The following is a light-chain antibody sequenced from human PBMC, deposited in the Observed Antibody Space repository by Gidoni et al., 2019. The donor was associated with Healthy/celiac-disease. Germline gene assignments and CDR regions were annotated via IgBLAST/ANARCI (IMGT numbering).Light chain of an antibody. CDR2: GAS. V-gene: IGKV3-20*01. J-gene: IGKJ1*01. CDR3: HQYGSSPTWT. CDR1: QSASSSY. Sequence: ELVLTQSPGTLSLSTGERATLSCRASQSASSSYLAWYQQKPGQAPRLLIYGASSSATGIPDRFSVSWSGTDFTLTISRLEPEDFAMDYCHQYGSSPTWTFGQGTKVEIK.